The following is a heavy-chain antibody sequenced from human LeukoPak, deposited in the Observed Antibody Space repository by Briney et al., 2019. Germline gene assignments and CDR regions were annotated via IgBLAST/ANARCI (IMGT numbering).Heavy chain of an antibody. CDR1: GYSFTSYW. V-gene: IGHV5-51*01. CDR2: IYPGDSDT. CDR3: ARLRGYYYYYMDV. J-gene: IGHJ6*03. D-gene: IGHD3-10*01. Sequence: GESLQISCKGSGYSFTSYWIGWVRQLPGKGLEWMGIIYPGDSDTRYSPSFQGQVTISADKSISTAYLQWSSLKASDTAMYYCARLRGYYYYYMDVWGKGTTATISS.